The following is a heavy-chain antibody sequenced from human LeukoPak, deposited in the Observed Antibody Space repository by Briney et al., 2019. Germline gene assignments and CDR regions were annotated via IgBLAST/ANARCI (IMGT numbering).Heavy chain of an antibody. CDR2: INPNSGGT. CDR3: ARDPDYGGNPGPFDY. V-gene: IGHV1-2*02. CDR1: GYTFTGYY. D-gene: IGHD4-23*01. Sequence: ASVKVSCKASGYTFTGYYMHWVRQAPGQGLEWMGWINPNSGGTNYAQKLQGRVTMTTDTSTSTAYMELRSLRSDDTAVYYCARDPDYGGNPGPFDYWGQGTLVTVPS. J-gene: IGHJ4*02.